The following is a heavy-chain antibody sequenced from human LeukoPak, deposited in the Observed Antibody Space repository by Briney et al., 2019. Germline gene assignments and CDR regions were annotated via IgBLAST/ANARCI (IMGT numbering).Heavy chain of an antibody. J-gene: IGHJ6*02. CDR1: GYTFTSYD. Sequence: ASVKVPCKASGYTFTSYDFNWVRQATGQRPEWMGWMSPNSGDTGYAQKFQDRVTMTRNTSISTAYMELSSLRSEDTAVYYCARGLETYYDFWSGYLLYYYYGMDVWGQGTTVTVSS. D-gene: IGHD3-3*01. CDR2: MSPNSGDT. V-gene: IGHV1-8*01. CDR3: ARGLETYYDFWSGYLLYYYYGMDV.